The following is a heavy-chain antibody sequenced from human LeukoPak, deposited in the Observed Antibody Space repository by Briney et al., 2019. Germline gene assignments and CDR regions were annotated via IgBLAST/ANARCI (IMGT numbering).Heavy chain of an antibody. J-gene: IGHJ4*02. D-gene: IGHD1-26*01. CDR1: GGSIYSTTFY. CDR3: ARRSDSGSDDGEDYFDY. CDR2: MYYDGST. Sequence: PSVTLSLTCTVSGGSIYSTTFYWGWIRQPPGKGLEWIGSMYYDGSTYHNPSLKSRVTISVDTSNNQFSLKLTSVTAADTAVYFCARRSDSGSDDGEDYFDYWGQGTLVTVPS. V-gene: IGHV4-39*01.